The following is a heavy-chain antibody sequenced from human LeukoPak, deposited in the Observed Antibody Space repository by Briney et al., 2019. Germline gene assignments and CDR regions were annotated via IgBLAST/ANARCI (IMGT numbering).Heavy chain of an antibody. CDR3: ARDHPAVSDY. CDR1: GFTFSSYG. V-gene: IGHV3-30*03. Sequence: GGSLRLSCAASGFTFSSYGMHWVRQAPGKGLEWVAVISYDGSNKYYADSVKGRFTISRDNSKNTLYLQMNSLRAEDTAVYYCARDHPAVSDYWGQGTLVTVSS. D-gene: IGHD6-19*01. CDR2: ISYDGSNK. J-gene: IGHJ4*02.